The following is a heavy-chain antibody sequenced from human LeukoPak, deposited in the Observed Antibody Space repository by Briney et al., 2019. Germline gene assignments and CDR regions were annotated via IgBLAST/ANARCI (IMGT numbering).Heavy chain of an antibody. D-gene: IGHD6-25*01. CDR2: ISHDGSNK. CDR1: GFTFSRYT. CDR3: ARSGSETQNWFDP. V-gene: IGHV3-30*04. Sequence: GGSLRLSCAASGFTFSRYTMHWVRQAPGKGLEWVAVISHDGSNKLFADSVKGRFTISRDSSKNTLYLQMNSLRAEDTAVYYCARSGSETQNWFDPWGQGTLVTVSS. J-gene: IGHJ5*02.